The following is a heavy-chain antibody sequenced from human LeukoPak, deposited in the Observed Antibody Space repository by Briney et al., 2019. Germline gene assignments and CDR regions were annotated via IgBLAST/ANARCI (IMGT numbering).Heavy chain of an antibody. CDR2: ISGNGGYT. D-gene: IGHD3-10*01. V-gene: IGHV3-64D*06. Sequence: GGSLRLSCSASGFIFSSYAMHWVRQAPGKGLQYVSTISGNGGYTYYTDSVKGRFTISRDNSKNTLYLQMSSLRAEDTAMYYCVNGSSLVREPFDCWGQGTLVTVSS. CDR1: GFIFSSYA. J-gene: IGHJ4*02. CDR3: VNGSSLVREPFDC.